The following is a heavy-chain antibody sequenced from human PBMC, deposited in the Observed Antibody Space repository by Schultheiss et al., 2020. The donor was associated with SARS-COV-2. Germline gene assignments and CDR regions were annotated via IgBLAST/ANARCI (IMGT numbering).Heavy chain of an antibody. CDR3: ARGGSYSSSWYVRWFDP. J-gene: IGHJ5*02. CDR1: GGSFSGYY. V-gene: IGHV4-34*01. CDR2: IYYSGTT. D-gene: IGHD6-13*01. Sequence: SETLSLTCAVYGGSFSGYYWSWIRQPPGKGLEWIGTIYYSGTTYYNPSLKSRGTISVDTSKNQFSLKLSSVTAADTAVYYCARGGSYSSSWYVRWFDPWGQGTLVTVSS.